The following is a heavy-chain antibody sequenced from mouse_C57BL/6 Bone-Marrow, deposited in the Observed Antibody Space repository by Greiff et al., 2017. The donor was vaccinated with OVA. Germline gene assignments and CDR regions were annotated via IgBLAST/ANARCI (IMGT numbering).Heavy chain of an antibody. CDR1: GFNIKDDY. Sequence: VQLQQSGAELVRPGASVKLSCTASGFNIKDDYMHWVKQRPEQGLEWIGWIDPENGDTEYASKFQGKATITADPSSNTAYLQRSSLTSEDTAVYYCTTEGVYYGSNFAMDYWGQGTSVTVSS. CDR3: TTEGVYYGSNFAMDY. J-gene: IGHJ4*01. V-gene: IGHV14-4*01. CDR2: IDPENGDT. D-gene: IGHD1-1*01.